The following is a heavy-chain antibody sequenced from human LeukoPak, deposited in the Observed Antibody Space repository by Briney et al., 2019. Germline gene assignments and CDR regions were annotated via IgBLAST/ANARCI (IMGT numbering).Heavy chain of an antibody. Sequence: PEGSLRLSCAASGFTFSSYSMNWVRQAPGKGLEWVSYISSSSSTIYYADSVKGRFTISRDNAKISLYLQMNSLRAEDTAVYYCARNTYGYAFDIWGQGTVVTVSS. CDR2: ISSSSSTI. D-gene: IGHD5-18*01. CDR1: GFTFSSYS. CDR3: ARNTYGYAFDI. J-gene: IGHJ3*02. V-gene: IGHV3-48*01.